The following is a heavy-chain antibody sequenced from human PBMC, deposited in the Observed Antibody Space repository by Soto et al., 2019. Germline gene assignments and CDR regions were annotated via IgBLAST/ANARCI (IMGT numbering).Heavy chain of an antibody. CDR1: GGSISNYC. D-gene: IGHD2-8*01. J-gene: IGHJ4*02. Sequence: SETLSLTCTVSGGSISNYCWNWIRQPPGKGLEWIEYIYYIRSADYNPSLKGRVTIPVDTSKNQFSLKLTSVTAADTAVYYCAIMLLLADLPTQYYFHYPGQTALGTVSS. V-gene: IGHV4-59*01. CDR2: IYYIRSA. CDR3: AIMLLLADLPTQYYFHY.